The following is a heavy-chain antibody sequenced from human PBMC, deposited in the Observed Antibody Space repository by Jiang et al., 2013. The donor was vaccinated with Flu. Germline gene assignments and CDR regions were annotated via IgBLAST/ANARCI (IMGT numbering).Heavy chain of an antibody. CDR2: ISEDGSRK. V-gene: IGHV3-7*03. CDR1: GFMFSSKW. CDR3: ARDAMRGGDFDF. D-gene: IGHD2-21*01. J-gene: IGHJ4*02. Sequence: LVQPGGSLRLSCVASGFMFSSKWMSWMRQAPGKGLERVASISEDGSRKYYGDSVRGRCTISRDNARNSLYLQINSLRAEDTAIYYCARDAMRGGDFDFWGEGTLATISS.